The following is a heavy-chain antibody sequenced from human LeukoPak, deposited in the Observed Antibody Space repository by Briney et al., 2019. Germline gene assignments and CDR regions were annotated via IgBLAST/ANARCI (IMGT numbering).Heavy chain of an antibody. CDR1: GFTFSSYW. Sequence: GGSLSLSCVISGFTFSSYWMSWVRQAPGKGLDWVSGISGSGGSTYYADSVKGRFTISRDNSKNTLYLQMNSLRAEDTAVYYCAKDWTGTKPFDLWGRGTLATVSS. V-gene: IGHV3-23*01. J-gene: IGHJ2*01. CDR2: ISGSGGST. D-gene: IGHD3/OR15-3a*01. CDR3: AKDWTGTKPFDL.